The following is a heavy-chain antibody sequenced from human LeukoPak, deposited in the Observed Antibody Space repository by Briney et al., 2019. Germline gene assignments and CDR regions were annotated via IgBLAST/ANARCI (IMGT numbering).Heavy chain of an antibody. Sequence: PSETLSLTCTVSGGSINNYYWSWIRQPPGKGLEWIGYIYYSGSTNYNPSLKSRVTISVDTSKNQFSLKLSSVTAADTAVYYCASGYDILTGLNYWGRGTLVTVSS. J-gene: IGHJ4*02. CDR1: GGSINNYY. V-gene: IGHV4-59*01. CDR2: IYYSGST. CDR3: ASGYDILTGLNY. D-gene: IGHD3-9*01.